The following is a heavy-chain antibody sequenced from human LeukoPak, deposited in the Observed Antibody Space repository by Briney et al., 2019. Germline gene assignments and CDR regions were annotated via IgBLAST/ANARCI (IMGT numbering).Heavy chain of an antibody. J-gene: IGHJ4*02. Sequence: GGSLRLSCAASGFTFSSYAMHWVRQAPGKGLEWVAVISYDGSNKYYADSVKGRFTISRDNSKNTLYLQMNSLRAEDTTVYYCARDRCSSTSCYPYPIPDYWGQGTLVTVSS. V-gene: IGHV3-30-3*01. CDR1: GFTFSSYA. D-gene: IGHD2-2*01. CDR2: ISYDGSNK. CDR3: ARDRCSSTSCYPYPIPDY.